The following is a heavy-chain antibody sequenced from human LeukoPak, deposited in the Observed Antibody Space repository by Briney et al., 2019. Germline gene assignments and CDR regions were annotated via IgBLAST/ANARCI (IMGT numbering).Heavy chain of an antibody. CDR3: ARDHGWTWYYDN. V-gene: IGHV4-61*02. Sequence: SETLSLTCTFSGGSISSNIYYWAWIRQPAGKGLEWIGRISTGGSINYNPSLRRRVTISADTSKNQFYLNLTSVTAADTAMYYCARDHGWTWYYDNWGQGTLITVSS. CDR1: GGSISSNIYY. CDR2: ISTGGSI. D-gene: IGHD2-8*01. J-gene: IGHJ4*02.